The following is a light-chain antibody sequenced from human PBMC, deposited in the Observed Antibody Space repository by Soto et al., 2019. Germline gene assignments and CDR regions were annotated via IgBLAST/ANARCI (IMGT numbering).Light chain of an antibody. CDR3: QQYHTWPIT. CDR1: QGVSRK. V-gene: IGKV3-15*01. J-gene: IGKJ4*01. CDR2: GAS. Sequence: DRVMTQSPATLAVAPGERVTFSCRASQGVSRKLAWYEHKPGKAPRLLISGASTGTTGIPARFSGSGSGTEFTLTISSLQSEDCAIYYCQQYHTWPITFGGGTKVDIK.